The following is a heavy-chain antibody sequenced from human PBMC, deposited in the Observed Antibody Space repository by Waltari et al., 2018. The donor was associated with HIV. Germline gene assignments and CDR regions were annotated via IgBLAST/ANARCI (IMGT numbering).Heavy chain of an antibody. V-gene: IGHV3-74*01. J-gene: IGHJ1*01. CDR3: AKGGTSGYTFGFGR. Sequence: EVQLVESGGGLVQPGGSLRLSCAASGFTFSSYWMHWVRQAPGKGLVWVSRINSEGMITSHADSVKGRFTISRDNTRNTLYLQMNSLGAEDTAMYYCAKGGTSGYTFGFGRWGQGTLVTVSS. D-gene: IGHD5-18*01. CDR2: INSEGMIT. CDR1: GFTFSSYW.